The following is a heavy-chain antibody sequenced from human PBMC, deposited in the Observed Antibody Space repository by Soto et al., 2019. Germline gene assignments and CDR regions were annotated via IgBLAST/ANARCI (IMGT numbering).Heavy chain of an antibody. Sequence: ASETLSLTCTVSGGSISSGGYYWSWIRQHAGKGLEWIGYIYYSGSTYYNPSLKSRVTISVDTSKNQFSLKLSSVTAADTAVYYCARDSSGYYNWFDPWGQGTLVTVSS. V-gene: IGHV4-31*03. D-gene: IGHD3-22*01. CDR3: ARDSSGYYNWFDP. CDR1: GGSISSGGYY. CDR2: IYYSGST. J-gene: IGHJ5*02.